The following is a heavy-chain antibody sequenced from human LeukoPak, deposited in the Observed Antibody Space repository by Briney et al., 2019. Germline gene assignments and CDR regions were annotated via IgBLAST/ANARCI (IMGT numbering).Heavy chain of an antibody. V-gene: IGHV1-2*02. J-gene: IGHJ4*02. Sequence: ASVKVSCKASGYTFTGYYMHWVRQAPGRGLEWMGWINPNSGGTNYAQKFQGRVTMTRDTSISTAYMELSRLRSDDTAVYYCARSYTAMPLGPYYFDYWGQGTLVTVSS. D-gene: IGHD5-18*01. CDR1: GYTFTGYY. CDR2: INPNSGGT. CDR3: ARSYTAMPLGPYYFDY.